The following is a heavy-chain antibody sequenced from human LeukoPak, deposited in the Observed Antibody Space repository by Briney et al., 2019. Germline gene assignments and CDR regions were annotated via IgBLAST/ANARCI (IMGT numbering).Heavy chain of an antibody. CDR2: ISGSGGST. Sequence: GGSLRLSCAASGFTLSSYAMSWVRQAPGRGLEWVSAISGSGGSTYYADSVKGRFTISRDNSKNTLYLQMNSLRAEDTAVYYCAKDQSDRSSWYWGQGTLVTVSS. V-gene: IGHV3-23*01. CDR3: AKDQSDRSSWY. D-gene: IGHD6-13*01. J-gene: IGHJ4*02. CDR1: GFTLSSYA.